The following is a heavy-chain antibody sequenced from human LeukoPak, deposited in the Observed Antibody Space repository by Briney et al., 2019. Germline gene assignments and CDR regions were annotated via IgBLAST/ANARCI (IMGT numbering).Heavy chain of an antibody. CDR2: KNQGGSEE. V-gene: IGHV3-7*01. CDR1: GFPFSLFW. D-gene: IGHD5-12*01. Sequence: GGSVRLFCAASGFPFSLFWVTWLRQAPGKGLECVAQKNQGGSEEYYMDSLKARFTLSRDNAKNSVFLQMNSLRAEETAAYYCVRDGGVSGYDLLDYWGQGTLVTVSS. J-gene: IGHJ4*02. CDR3: VRDGGVSGYDLLDY.